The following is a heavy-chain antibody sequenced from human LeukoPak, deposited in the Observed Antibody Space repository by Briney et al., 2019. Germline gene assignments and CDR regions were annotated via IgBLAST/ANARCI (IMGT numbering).Heavy chain of an antibody. CDR2: IYYSGST. D-gene: IGHD4-4*01. V-gene: IGHV4-59*04. CDR3: ARTTYSYVDF. J-gene: IGHJ4*02. CDR1: GFTFSDYY. Sequence: GSLRLSCAASGFTFSDYYMSWIRQPPGKGLEWIGSIYYSGSTYYNPSLKSRVTMSVDTSKNQLSLKLSSVTAADTAVYYCARTTYSYVDFWGQGTLVTVSS.